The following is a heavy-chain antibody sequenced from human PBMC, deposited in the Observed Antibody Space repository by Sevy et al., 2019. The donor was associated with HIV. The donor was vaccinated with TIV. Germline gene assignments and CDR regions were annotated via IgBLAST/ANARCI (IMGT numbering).Heavy chain of an antibody. Sequence: ATVKVSCKASGYTFTTHDINWVRQATGRGLEWMGWMNPNSGGAAYALNFQGRVTITRNTSISTAYMELSSLTYEVTAVYYCARGGPPGDCDYHWFDPWGQGTLVTVSS. CDR3: ARGGPPGDCDYHWFDP. CDR1: GYTFTTHD. V-gene: IGHV1-8*03. J-gene: IGHJ5*02. CDR2: MNPNSGGA. D-gene: IGHD4-17*01.